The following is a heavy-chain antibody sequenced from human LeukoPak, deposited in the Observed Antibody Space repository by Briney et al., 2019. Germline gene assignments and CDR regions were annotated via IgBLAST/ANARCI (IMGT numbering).Heavy chain of an antibody. J-gene: IGHJ6*03. CDR3: ARDEGITPYYYYMDV. Sequence: SETLSLTCTVSGYSISSGYYWGWIRQPPGKGLEWIGYIYYSGSTNYNPSLKSRVTISVDTSKNQFSLKLSSVTAADTAVYYCARDEGITPYYYYMDVWGKGTTVTVSS. V-gene: IGHV4-61*01. CDR2: IYYSGST. CDR1: GYSISSGYY. D-gene: IGHD3-10*01.